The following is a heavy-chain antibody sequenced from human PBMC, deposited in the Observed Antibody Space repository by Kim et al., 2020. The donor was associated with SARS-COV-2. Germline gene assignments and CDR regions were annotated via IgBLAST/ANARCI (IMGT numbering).Heavy chain of an antibody. CDR2: P. V-gene: IGHV3-23*01. J-gene: IGHJ4*02. CDR3: AKEGSGYETDY. Sequence: PSYADSVKGRFTISRDNSKNTYLQMNSRRAEDTAVYYCAKEGSGYETDYWGQGTLVTVSS. D-gene: IGHD5-12*01.